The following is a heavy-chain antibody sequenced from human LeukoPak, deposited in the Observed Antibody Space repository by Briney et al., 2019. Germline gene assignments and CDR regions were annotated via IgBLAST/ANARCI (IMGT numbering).Heavy chain of an antibody. CDR3: VRGQLWSYYHDY. CDR2: IKGDERST. CDR1: GFTFSSYW. V-gene: IGHV3-74*01. D-gene: IGHD5-18*01. J-gene: IGHJ4*02. Sequence: GGSLRLSCAASGFTFSSYWLHWVRQALGNGLVWVSRIKGDERSTNYADSVKGRFTISRDNAKNTVYLEMNSLRAEDTAVYYCVRGQLWSYYHDYWGQGTLVTVSS.